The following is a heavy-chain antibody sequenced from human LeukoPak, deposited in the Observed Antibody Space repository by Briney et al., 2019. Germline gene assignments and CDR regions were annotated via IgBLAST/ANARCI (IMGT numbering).Heavy chain of an antibody. D-gene: IGHD3-22*01. J-gene: IGHJ2*01. CDR3: ARSLPRTETYYYDSSGTEPWYFDL. Sequence: PSETLSLTCTVSGGSISSYYWSWIRQPPGKGLEWIGYIYYSGSTNYNPSLKSRVTISVDTSKNQFSLKLSSVTAADTAVYYCARSLPRTETYYYDSSGTEPWYFDLWGRGTLVTVSS. CDR2: IYYSGST. V-gene: IGHV4-59*13. CDR1: GGSISSYY.